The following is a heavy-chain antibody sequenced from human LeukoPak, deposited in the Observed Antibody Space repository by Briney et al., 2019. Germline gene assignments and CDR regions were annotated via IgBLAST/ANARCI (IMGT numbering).Heavy chain of an antibody. CDR2: IKHDGSEE. V-gene: IGHV3-7*01. Sequence: GGSLRLSCAASGITFSSLWMSWFRQAPGKGLEWVADIKHDGSEEHYVASVKGRFTISRDNAKLYLQMNSLRAEDTAVYYCAKVGRLLPPSYYYYYMDVWGKGTTVTVSS. D-gene: IGHD3-22*01. J-gene: IGHJ6*03. CDR1: GITFSSLW. CDR3: AKVGRLLPPSYYYYYMDV.